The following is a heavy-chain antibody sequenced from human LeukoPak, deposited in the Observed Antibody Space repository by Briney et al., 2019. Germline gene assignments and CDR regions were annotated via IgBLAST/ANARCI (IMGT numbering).Heavy chain of an antibody. CDR3: ARDRILTGYYYDAFDI. V-gene: IGHV4-34*01. CDR1: GGSFSGYY. J-gene: IGHJ3*02. D-gene: IGHD3-9*01. CDR2: INHSGST. Sequence: SETLSLTCAVYGGSFSGYYWSWIRQPPGKGLEWIGEINHSGSTNYNPSLKSRVTISVDTSKNQFSLKLSSVTAADMAVYYCARDRILTGYYYDAFDIWGQGTMVTVSS.